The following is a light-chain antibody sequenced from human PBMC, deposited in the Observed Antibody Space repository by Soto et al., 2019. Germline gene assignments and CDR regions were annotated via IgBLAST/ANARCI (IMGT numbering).Light chain of an antibody. CDR2: DAS. Sequence: DIQMTQSPSSLSASVGDRGTITCQASQDISNYLKWYQQKPGKAPKLLIYDASNLETGVPSRFSGSGSGTVFTFTISSLQPEDIATYYCHQYDNLPWTFGQGTKVEIK. CDR3: HQYDNLPWT. CDR1: QDISNY. V-gene: IGKV1-33*01. J-gene: IGKJ1*01.